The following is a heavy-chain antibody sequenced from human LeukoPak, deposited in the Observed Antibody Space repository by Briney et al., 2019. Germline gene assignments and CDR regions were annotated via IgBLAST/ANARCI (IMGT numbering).Heavy chain of an antibody. CDR3: ARTGMVGAADY. Sequence: PSETLSLTCTVSGRAISTSDYNWGCIRQPPGKWLEWVGSINYSGNTYDNPSLKSRVTISVDTSKNQFSLKLSSVTAADTAVYYCARTGMVGAADYWGQGTLVTVSS. J-gene: IGHJ4*02. V-gene: IGHV4-39*01. CDR2: INYSGNT. CDR1: GRAISTSDYN. D-gene: IGHD2-15*01.